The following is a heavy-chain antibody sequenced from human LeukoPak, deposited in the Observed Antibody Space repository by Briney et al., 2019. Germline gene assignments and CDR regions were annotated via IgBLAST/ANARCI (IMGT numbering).Heavy chain of an antibody. Sequence: GASVKVPCKASGYTFTNYHISWVRQAPGQGLEWMGWISTYNGNTNYAPKFQGRVTMTTDTSTSTAYMELRSLRSDDTAVYYCARAWGEDIAARSYYFDYWGQGTLVTVSS. V-gene: IGHV1-18*01. D-gene: IGHD6-6*01. CDR1: GYTFTNYH. CDR3: ARAWGEDIAARSYYFDY. CDR2: ISTYNGNT. J-gene: IGHJ4*02.